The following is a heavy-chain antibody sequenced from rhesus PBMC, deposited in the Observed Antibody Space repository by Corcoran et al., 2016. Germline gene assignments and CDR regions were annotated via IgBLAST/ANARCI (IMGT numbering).Heavy chain of an antibody. J-gene: IGHJ2*01. V-gene: IGHV4-80*01. CDR1: GASIRSNW. CDR3: ARSPGSWYCDL. CDR2: INGESGKT. Sequence: QVQLQESGPGLVKLSETLSLTCTVSGASIRSNWWSWRRQPTGKGLEWIGVINGESGKTNQNPSLKNRRTISKEASKNEFSLEANSVTAADAAVYYCARSPGSWYCDLWGPGAPITISS.